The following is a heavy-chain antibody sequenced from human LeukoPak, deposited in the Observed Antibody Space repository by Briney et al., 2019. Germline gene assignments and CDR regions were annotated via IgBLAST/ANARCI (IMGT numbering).Heavy chain of an antibody. D-gene: IGHD3-10*01. CDR3: ARSRSDAEYFDY. Sequence: GGSLRLSCAASGFTFSSYAMHWVRQAPGKGLEWVAVISYDGSNKYYADSVKGRLTISRDNSKNTLYLQMNSLRAEDTAVYYCARSRSDAEYFDYWGQGTLVTVSS. V-gene: IGHV3-30*04. CDR1: GFTFSSYA. CDR2: ISYDGSNK. J-gene: IGHJ4*02.